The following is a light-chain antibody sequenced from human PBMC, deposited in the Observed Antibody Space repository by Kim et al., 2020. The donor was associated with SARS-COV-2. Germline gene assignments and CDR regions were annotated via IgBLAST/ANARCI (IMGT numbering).Light chain of an antibody. Sequence: SPGGNATLSCRASQSISSSSLAWSQQKPGQGPRLLIYGGSNRETGIAERFSGSASGTEFTLTISRLEPEDFAVYYCQQYGSKPRTFGQGTKVEIK. CDR2: GGS. CDR1: QSISSSS. CDR3: QQYGSKPRT. V-gene: IGKV3-20*01. J-gene: IGKJ1*01.